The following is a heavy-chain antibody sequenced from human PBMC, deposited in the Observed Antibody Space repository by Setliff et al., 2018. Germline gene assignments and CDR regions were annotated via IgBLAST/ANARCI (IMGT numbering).Heavy chain of an antibody. D-gene: IGHD2-2*01. CDR1: GFTFSSYG. CDR3: AKDRAFCSSTSCCQYYHGMDV. CDR2: ISYDGSSK. Sequence: QAGGSLRLSCAASGFTFSSYGMHWVRQAPGKGLEWVAVISYDGSSKYYADSVKGRFTISRDNSKNTLYLQMNSLRAEDTAVYYCAKDRAFCSSTSCCQYYHGMDVWGQGTTVTVSS. J-gene: IGHJ6*02. V-gene: IGHV3-30*18.